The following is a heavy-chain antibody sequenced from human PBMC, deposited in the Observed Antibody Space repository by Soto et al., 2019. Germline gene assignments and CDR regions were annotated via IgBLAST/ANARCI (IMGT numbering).Heavy chain of an antibody. CDR1: GGTFSSYT. CDR3: AEGIAVAGTAPHHYYYYMDV. Sequence: SVKVSCKASGGTFSSYTISWVRQAPGQGLEWMGRIIPILGIANYAQKFQGRVTITADKSTSTAYMELSSLRSEDTAVYYCAEGIAVAGTAPHHYYYYMDVWGKGTTVTVSS. CDR2: IIPILGIA. D-gene: IGHD6-19*01. J-gene: IGHJ6*03. V-gene: IGHV1-69*02.